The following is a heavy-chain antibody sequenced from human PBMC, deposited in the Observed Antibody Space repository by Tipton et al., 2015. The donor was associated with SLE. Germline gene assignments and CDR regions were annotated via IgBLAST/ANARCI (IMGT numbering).Heavy chain of an antibody. Sequence: SLRLSYAASGFTFSSYWMSWVRQAPGKGLEWVANIKQDGSEKYYVDSVKGRFTISRDNAKNSLYLQMNSLRAEDTAVYYCASGGYGGNPDYWGQGTLVTVSS. V-gene: IGHV3-7*01. CDR1: GFTFSSYW. J-gene: IGHJ4*02. CDR3: ASGGYGGNPDY. D-gene: IGHD4-23*01. CDR2: IKQDGSEK.